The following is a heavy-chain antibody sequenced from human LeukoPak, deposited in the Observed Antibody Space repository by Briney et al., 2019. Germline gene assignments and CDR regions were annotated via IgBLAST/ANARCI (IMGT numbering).Heavy chain of an antibody. CDR1: GFTFSSYS. D-gene: IGHD2-2*01. V-gene: IGHV3-21*01. Sequence: GGSLRLSCAASGFTFSSYSMNWVRQAPGKGLEWVSSISSSSSYIYYADSEKGRFTISRDNAKNSLYLQMNSLRAEDTAVYYCARDGDIVVVPAAGMDVWGKGTTVTVSS. CDR2: ISSSSSYI. CDR3: ARDGDIVVVPAAGMDV. J-gene: IGHJ6*04.